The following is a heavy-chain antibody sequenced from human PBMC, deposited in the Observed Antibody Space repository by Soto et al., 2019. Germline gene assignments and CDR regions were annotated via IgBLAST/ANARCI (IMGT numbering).Heavy chain of an antibody. Sequence: GGSLRLSCAASGFTFSSYGMDWVRQAPGKGLEWVAVIWYDGSDKYYADSVKGRFTISRDNSKNTLYLQMNSLRAEDTAVYYCALSSYSYYFDLWGQGTLVTVSS. CDR2: IWYDGSDK. CDR1: GFTFSSYG. V-gene: IGHV3-33*08. CDR3: ALSSYSYYFDL. J-gene: IGHJ4*02. D-gene: IGHD4-4*01.